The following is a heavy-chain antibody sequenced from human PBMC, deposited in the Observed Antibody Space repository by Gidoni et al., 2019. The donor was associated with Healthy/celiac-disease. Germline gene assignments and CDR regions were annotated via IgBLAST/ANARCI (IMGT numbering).Heavy chain of an antibody. CDR3: ARDCGLHRGGNWFDP. CDR2: IYYSGST. CDR1: GGSISSYY. Sequence: QVQLQESGPGLVKPSETLSLTCTVSGGSISSYYWSWIRQPPGKGLEWIGYIYYSGSTNYNPSLKSRVTISVDTSKNQFSLKLSSVTAADTAVYYCARDCGLHRGGNWFDPWGQGTLVTVSS. V-gene: IGHV4-59*01. D-gene: IGHD3-10*01. J-gene: IGHJ5*02.